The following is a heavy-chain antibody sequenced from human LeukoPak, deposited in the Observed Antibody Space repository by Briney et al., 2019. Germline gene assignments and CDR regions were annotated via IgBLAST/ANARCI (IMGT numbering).Heavy chain of an antibody. CDR3: ARIAVTGTFDAFDV. CDR2: IKQDGSEK. V-gene: IGHV3-7*01. D-gene: IGHD6-19*01. J-gene: IGHJ3*01. CDR1: GFTFSSYW. Sequence: GGSLRLSCAASGFTFSSYWMSWVRQAPGKGLEWVADIKQDGSEKYYVDSVKGRFTISRDNAKSSLYLQMNSLRAEDTAVYSCARIAVTGTFDAFDVWGQGTMLTVSS.